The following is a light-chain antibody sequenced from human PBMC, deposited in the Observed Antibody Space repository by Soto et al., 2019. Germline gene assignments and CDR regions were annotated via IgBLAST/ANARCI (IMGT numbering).Light chain of an antibody. V-gene: IGKV1-39*01. CDR2: AAS. J-gene: IGKJ1*01. CDR1: QSISNY. Sequence: DIQMTQSPSSLSASVGDRVTITCRASQSISNYLNWYQQKPGKAPKLLIYAASSMLSGGPSRFSGSGSETDFTLTISSLQPDDSATYYCQQSFSPLWTFGQGTKVEV. CDR3: QQSFSPLWT.